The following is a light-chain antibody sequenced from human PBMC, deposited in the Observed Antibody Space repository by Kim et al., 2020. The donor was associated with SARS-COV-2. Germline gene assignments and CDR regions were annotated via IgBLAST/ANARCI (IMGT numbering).Light chain of an antibody. J-gene: IGKJ1*01. Sequence: DIQMTQSPSSLSVSVGDRVSITCRSSQTINTYLNWYHQEPGKAPKLIIYTASNLHGGVSSRFSGNGSGMDFTLTISSLQPEDVGTFYCQQTFSTPPWTFGQGTKVDIK. CDR1: QTINTY. V-gene: IGKV1-39*01. CDR3: QQTFSTPPWT. CDR2: TAS.